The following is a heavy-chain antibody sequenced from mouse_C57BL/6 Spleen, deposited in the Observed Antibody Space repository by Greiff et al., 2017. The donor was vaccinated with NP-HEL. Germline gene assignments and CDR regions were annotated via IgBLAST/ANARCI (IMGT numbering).Heavy chain of an antibody. CDR3: ARQLRYLFWYFDV. J-gene: IGHJ1*03. CDR1: GYTFTSYW. CDR2: IDPSDSYT. V-gene: IGHV1-50*01. Sequence: QVQLQQPGAELVKPGASVKLSCKASGYTFTSYWMQWVKQRPGQGLEWIGEIDPSDSYTNYNQKFKGKATLTVDTSSSTAYMQLSSLTSEDSAVYYCARQLRYLFWYFDVWGTGTTVTVSS. D-gene: IGHD1-1*01.